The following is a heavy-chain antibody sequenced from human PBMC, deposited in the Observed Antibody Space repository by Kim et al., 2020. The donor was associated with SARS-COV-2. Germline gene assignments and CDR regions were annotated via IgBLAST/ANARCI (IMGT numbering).Heavy chain of an antibody. CDR2: IIPIFGTA. Sequence: SVKVSCKASGGTFSSYAISWVRQAPGQGLEWMGGIIPIFGTANYAQKFQGRVTITADESTSTAYMELSSLRSEDTAVYYCARDPRRGLVSSSHHPWGQGTLVTVSS. CDR1: GGTFSSYA. D-gene: IGHD3-10*01. J-gene: IGHJ5*02. V-gene: IGHV1-69*13. CDR3: ARDPRRGLVSSSHHP.